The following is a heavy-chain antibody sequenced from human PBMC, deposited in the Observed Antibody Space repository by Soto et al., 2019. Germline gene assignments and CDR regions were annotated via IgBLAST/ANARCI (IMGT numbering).Heavy chain of an antibody. D-gene: IGHD4-4*01. V-gene: IGHV4-31*03. J-gene: IGHJ6*03. CDR2: IYYSGST. Sequence: PSETLSLTCTVSGGSISSGGYYWSWILHHPGKGLEWIGYIYYSGSTYYNPSLKSRVTISVDTSKNQFSLKLSSVTAADTAVYYCARVIVTPYYYYYYYMDVWGKGTTVTVS. CDR1: GGSISSGGYY. CDR3: ARVIVTPYYYYYYYMDV.